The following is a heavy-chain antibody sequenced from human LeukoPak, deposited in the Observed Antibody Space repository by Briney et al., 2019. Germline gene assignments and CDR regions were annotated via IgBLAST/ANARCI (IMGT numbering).Heavy chain of an antibody. CDR1: GGSISGYY. D-gene: IGHD6-25*01. V-gene: IGHV4-4*07. CDR3: ARXSGSMRWFDP. Sequence: SETLSLTCTVSGGSISGYYWSWIRQPAGKGLEWIGRMSTSGNSNYIPSLVSRVTISVDTSKNQFSLNLSSVTAADTAVYYCARXSGSMRWFDPWGQGTLVTVSS. J-gene: IGHJ5*02. CDR2: MSTSGNS.